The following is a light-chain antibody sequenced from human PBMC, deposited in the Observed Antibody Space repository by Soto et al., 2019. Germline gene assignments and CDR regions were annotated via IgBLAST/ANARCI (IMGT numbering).Light chain of an antibody. CDR2: EVT. Sequence: QSVLTQPPSASGSPGQSVIISCTGTSSDIGAYNYVSWYQQHPGKAPKLIILEVTKRPSGVPDRFSGSKSGNTASLTVSGLQAEDEADYYCFSFAGSTVFFGGGTKLTVL. J-gene: IGLJ2*01. CDR1: SSDIGAYNY. V-gene: IGLV2-8*01. CDR3: FSFAGSTVF.